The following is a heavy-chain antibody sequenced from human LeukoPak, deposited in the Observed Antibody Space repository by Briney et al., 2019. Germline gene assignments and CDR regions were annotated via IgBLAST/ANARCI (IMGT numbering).Heavy chain of an antibody. D-gene: IGHD2-21*02. CDR2: IIPILGIA. J-gene: IGHJ6*02. CDR3: AGITRVVTAILSYYYGMDV. CDR1: GGTFSSYA. Sequence: SVKVSCKASGGTFSSYAISWVRQAPGQGLEWMGRIIPILGIANYAQKFQGRVTITADKSTSTAYMELSSLRSDDTAVYYCAGITRVVTAILSYYYGMDVWGQGTTVTVSS. V-gene: IGHV1-69*04.